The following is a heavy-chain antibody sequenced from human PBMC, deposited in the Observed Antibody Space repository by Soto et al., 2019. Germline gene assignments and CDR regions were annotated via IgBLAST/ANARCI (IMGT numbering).Heavy chain of an antibody. V-gene: IGHV4-4*02. Sequence: SETLSLTCAVSGGSFTSNNWWTWVRQPPGQGLEWIGEIYRTRSTNYNPSLKSRVTISLDKSENQFSLKVTSLTAADTAVYYCASRDPGTSVDYWGQGTLVTVSS. CDR1: GGSFTSNNW. CDR2: IYRTRST. CDR3: ASRDPGTSVDY. D-gene: IGHD1-7*01. J-gene: IGHJ4*02.